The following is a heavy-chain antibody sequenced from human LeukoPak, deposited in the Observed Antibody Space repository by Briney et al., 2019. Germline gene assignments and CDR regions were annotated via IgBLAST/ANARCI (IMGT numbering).Heavy chain of an antibody. V-gene: IGHV3-23*01. D-gene: IGHD5-18*01. J-gene: IGHJ4*02. CDR3: ARDWGYSYGYPPDY. CDR2: ISGSGGST. Sequence: GGSLRLSCAASGFTFRSYAMSWVRQAPGKGLEWVSAISGSGGSTYYADSVKGRFTISRDNSKNTLYLQMNSLRAEDTAVYYCARDWGYSYGYPPDYWGQGTLVTVSS. CDR1: GFTFRSYA.